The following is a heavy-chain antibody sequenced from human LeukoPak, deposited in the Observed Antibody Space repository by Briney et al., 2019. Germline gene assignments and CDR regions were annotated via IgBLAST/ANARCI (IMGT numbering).Heavy chain of an antibody. V-gene: IGHV3-30*03. Sequence: PGGSLRLSCAASGFTFSSYSMNWVRQAPGKGLEWVSVISYDGNNKDYADSVKGRFTISRDNSKNMFFVHINSLRSDDTAVYYCARDPGLAGLTTSSFFDFWGQGTLVTVSS. CDR3: ARDPGLAGLTTSSFFDF. D-gene: IGHD1/OR15-1a*01. CDR2: ISYDGNNK. J-gene: IGHJ4*02. CDR1: GFTFSSYS.